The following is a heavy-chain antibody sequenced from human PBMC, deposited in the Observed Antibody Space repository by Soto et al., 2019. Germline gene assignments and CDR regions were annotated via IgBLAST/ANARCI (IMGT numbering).Heavy chain of an antibody. D-gene: IGHD5-12*01. CDR2: IWYDGSHK. Sequence: QVQLVESGGAVVQPGTSLRLSCTASGFTFSSYRMHWVRQAPGKGLEWVAIIWYDGSHKFYVDSVKGRFAVSRDNSKNTVYLQMNSLTGEDTAVYYCARPRYSGEDPDALEIWGRGTLVTISS. J-gene: IGHJ3*02. CDR3: ARPRYSGEDPDALEI. V-gene: IGHV3-33*01. CDR1: GFTFSSYR.